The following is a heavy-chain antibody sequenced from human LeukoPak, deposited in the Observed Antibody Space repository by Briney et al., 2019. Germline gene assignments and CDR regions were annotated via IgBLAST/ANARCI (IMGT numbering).Heavy chain of an antibody. CDR1: GGTFSSYA. J-gene: IGHJ6*03. CDR2: IIPIFGTA. V-gene: IGHV1-69*05. Sequence: GPSVNVSCKASGGTFSSYAISWVRQAPGQGLEWMGGIIPIFGTANYAQKFQGRVTITTDESTSTAYMELSSLRAENTAVYYCAREYSSSSGYYMDVWGKGTTVTVSS. CDR3: AREYSSSSGYYMDV. D-gene: IGHD6-6*01.